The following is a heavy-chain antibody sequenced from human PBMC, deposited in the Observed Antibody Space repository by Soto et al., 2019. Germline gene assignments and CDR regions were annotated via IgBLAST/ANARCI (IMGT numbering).Heavy chain of an antibody. CDR2: IIPIFGTA. V-gene: IGHV1-69*13. D-gene: IGHD3-22*01. J-gene: IGHJ4*02. CDR3: ARESQGYYDSSGYYYPFDY. Sequence: ASVKVSCKASGGSFSSYAISWVRQAPGQGLEWMGGIIPIFGTANYAQKFQGRVTITADESTSTAYMELSSLRSEDTAVYYCARESQGYYDSSGYYYPFDYWGQGTLVTVSS. CDR1: GGSFSSYA.